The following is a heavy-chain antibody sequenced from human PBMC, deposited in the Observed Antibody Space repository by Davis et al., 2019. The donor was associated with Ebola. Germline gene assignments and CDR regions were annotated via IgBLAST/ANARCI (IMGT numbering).Heavy chain of an antibody. J-gene: IGHJ5*02. CDR1: GFPFSHYG. CDR2: IWNHGNDY. D-gene: IGHD6-19*01. CDR3: ARDPDTSGYYSWFDP. V-gene: IGHV3-33*01. Sequence: GGSLRLSCAASGFPFSHYGMHWVRQAPGKGLEWVAGIWNHGNDYIYGDSVRGRFTISRDNSMDTVYLQMNRLRVEDTAVYYCARDPDTSGYYSWFDPWGQGTLVTVSS.